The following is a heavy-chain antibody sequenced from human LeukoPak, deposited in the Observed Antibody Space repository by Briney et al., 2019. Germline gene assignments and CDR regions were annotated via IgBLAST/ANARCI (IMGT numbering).Heavy chain of an antibody. CDR1: GFTFSSYA. J-gene: IGHJ4*02. Sequence: PGGSLRLSCAASGFTFSSYAMSWVRQAPGKGLEWVSYISSSSTIYYADSVKGRFTISRDNAKNSLYLQMNSLRAEDTAVYYCARAGYSSGWYHYFDYWGQGTLVTVSS. CDR2: ISSSSTI. V-gene: IGHV3-48*01. D-gene: IGHD6-19*01. CDR3: ARAGYSSGWYHYFDY.